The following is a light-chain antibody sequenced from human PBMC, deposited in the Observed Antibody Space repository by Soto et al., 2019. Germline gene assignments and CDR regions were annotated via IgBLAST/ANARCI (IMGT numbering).Light chain of an antibody. J-gene: IGLJ1*01. V-gene: IGLV2-23*01. CDR3: SSFAGSSSCV. Sequence: QSVLTQPASVSGSPGQSITISCTGTSRDVGSYNLVSWYQQHPGNAPKLIIYEGTKRPSGVSYRFSGSKSGNTASLTISGLQEEDEGDYHCSSFAGSSSCVFGTGNEVTVL. CDR1: SRDVGSYNL. CDR2: EGT.